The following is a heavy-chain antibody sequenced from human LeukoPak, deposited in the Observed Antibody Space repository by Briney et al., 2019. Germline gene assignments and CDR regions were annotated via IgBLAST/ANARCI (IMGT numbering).Heavy chain of an antibody. V-gene: IGHV3-30*18. CDR2: ISYDGSNK. J-gene: IGHJ6*02. CDR1: GFTFSSYA. Sequence: GGSLRLSCAASGFTFSSYAMSWVRQAPGKGLEWVAVISYDGSNKYYADSVKGRFTISRDNSKNTLYLQMNSLRAEDTAVYYCAKEDYGDYSDYYYGMDVWGQGTTVTVSS. D-gene: IGHD4-17*01. CDR3: AKEDYGDYSDYYYGMDV.